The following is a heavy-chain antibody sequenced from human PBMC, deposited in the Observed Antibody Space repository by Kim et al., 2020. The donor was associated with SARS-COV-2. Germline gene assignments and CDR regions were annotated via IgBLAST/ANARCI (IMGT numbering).Heavy chain of an antibody. D-gene: IGHD5-12*01. J-gene: IGHJ3*02. CDR3: ARVGGGEMATIYAFDI. V-gene: IGHV3-30*01. Sequence: STKGRVPISRDHSNNTLYLQMNSLGAEDTAVYYCARVGGGEMATIYAFDIWGQGTMVTVSS.